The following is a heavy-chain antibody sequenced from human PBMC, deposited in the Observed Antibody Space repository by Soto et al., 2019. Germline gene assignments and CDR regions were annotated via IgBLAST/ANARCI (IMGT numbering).Heavy chain of an antibody. V-gene: IGHV3-33*01. Sequence: GGALRLSCAASGCTFSSYGMHWVRQAPGKGLEWVAVIWYDGSNKYYADSVKGRFTISRDNSKNTLYLQMNSLRAEDTAVYYCASVPRYYYYGMDVWGQGTTVTVSS. J-gene: IGHJ6*02. CDR2: IWYDGSNK. CDR3: ASVPRYYYYGMDV. CDR1: GCTFSSYG.